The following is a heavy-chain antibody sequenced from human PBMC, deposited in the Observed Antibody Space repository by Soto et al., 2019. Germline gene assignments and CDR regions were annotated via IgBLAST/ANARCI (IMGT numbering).Heavy chain of an antibody. Sequence: ASVKVSCKASGYTFTDYYIHWVRQAPGQGLEWMGWINPNNGGTNYAQEFQGRVTMTRDMSISTAYMELSRLRSDDTAIYYCARDTGGHYYDSSGLFDYWGQGTLVTVSS. CDR1: GYTFTDYY. J-gene: IGHJ4*02. V-gene: IGHV1-2*02. D-gene: IGHD3-22*01. CDR3: ARDTGGHYYDSSGLFDY. CDR2: INPNNGGT.